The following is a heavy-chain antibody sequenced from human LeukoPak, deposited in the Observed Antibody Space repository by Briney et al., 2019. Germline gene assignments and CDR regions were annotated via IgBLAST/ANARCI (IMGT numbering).Heavy chain of an antibody. D-gene: IGHD5-24*01. CDR1: GYSFTSYW. V-gene: IGHV5-51*01. J-gene: IGHJ3*02. Sequence: GESLKISCKGSGYSFTSYWIGWVRQMPGKGLEWMGIIYPGDSDTRYSPSFQGQVTISADKSISTAYLQWSSLKASDTAMYYCARHKYGYKPQMDDAFDIWGQGTTVTVSS. CDR2: IYPGDSDT. CDR3: ARHKYGYKPQMDDAFDI.